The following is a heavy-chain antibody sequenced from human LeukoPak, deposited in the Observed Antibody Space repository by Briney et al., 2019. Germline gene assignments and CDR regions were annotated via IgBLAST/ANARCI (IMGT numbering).Heavy chain of an antibody. Sequence: SETLSLTCAVYGGSFSGYYWSWIRQPPGKGLEWIGEINHSGSTNYNPSLKSRVTISVDTSKNQFSLKLSSVTAADTAVYYCARVYSSGWFGAYYFDYWGQGTLVTVSS. CDR1: GGSFSGYY. CDR3: ARVYSSGWFGAYYFDY. V-gene: IGHV4-34*01. J-gene: IGHJ4*02. CDR2: INHSGST. D-gene: IGHD6-19*01.